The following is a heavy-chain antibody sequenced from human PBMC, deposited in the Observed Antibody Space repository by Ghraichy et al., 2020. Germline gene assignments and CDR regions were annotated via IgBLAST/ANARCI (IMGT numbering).Heavy chain of an antibody. CDR1: GGSISSYY. CDR3: ARDGNWGSSAFDI. Sequence: SQTLSLTCTVPGGSISSYYWSWIRQPPGKGLEWIGYIYYSGSTNYNPSLKSRVTISVDTSKNQFSLKLSSVTAADTAVYYCARDGNWGSSAFDIWGQGTMVTVSS. V-gene: IGHV4-59*01. J-gene: IGHJ3*02. CDR2: IYYSGST. D-gene: IGHD7-27*01.